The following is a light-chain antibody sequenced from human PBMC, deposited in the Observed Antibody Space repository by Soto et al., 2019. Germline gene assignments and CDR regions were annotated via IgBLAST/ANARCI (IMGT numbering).Light chain of an antibody. J-gene: IGLJ3*02. CDR1: SSDVGGYNY. CDR3: SSYAGSNNVGWL. CDR2: EVS. Sequence: QSALTQPPSASGSPGQSVTISCTGTSSDVGGYNYVSWYQQHPGKAPKLMIYEVSKRPSGVPDRFSGSKSGNTASLTVSGLQAEDEADYYCSSYAGSNNVGWLFGGGTQLTVL. V-gene: IGLV2-8*01.